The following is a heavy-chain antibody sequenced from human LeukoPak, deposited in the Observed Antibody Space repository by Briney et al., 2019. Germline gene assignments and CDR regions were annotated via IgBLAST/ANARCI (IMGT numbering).Heavy chain of an antibody. J-gene: IGHJ4*02. CDR3: AKGDSSGYSSAFDY. CDR1: GFTFSSYA. CDR2: ISGSGGIT. D-gene: IGHD3-22*01. Sequence: GGSLRLSCAASGFTFSSYAMSWVRQAPGKGLEWVSTISGSGGITYYADSAKGRFTISRDNSKNTLYLHMNSLRAEHTAVSYCAKGDSSGYSSAFDYWGQGTLVTVSS. V-gene: IGHV3-23*01.